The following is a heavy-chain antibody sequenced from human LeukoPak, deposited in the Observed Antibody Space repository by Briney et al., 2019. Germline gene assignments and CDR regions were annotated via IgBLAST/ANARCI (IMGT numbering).Heavy chain of an antibody. CDR3: ARSQYSSTWYGDSYYYYMDV. V-gene: IGHV3-74*01. CDR1: GFTFSNYW. J-gene: IGHJ6*03. CDR2: INSGGSST. D-gene: IGHD6-13*01. Sequence: GGSLRLSCAASGFTFSNYWMHWVRQAPGKGLVWVSRINSGGSSTSYADSVKGRFTISRDNAKNTLYLQMNSLRAEGTAVYYCARSQYSSTWYGDSYYYYMDVWGKGTTVTVSS.